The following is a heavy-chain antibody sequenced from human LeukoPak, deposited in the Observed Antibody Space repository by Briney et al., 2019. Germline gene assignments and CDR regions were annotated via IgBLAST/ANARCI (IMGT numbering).Heavy chain of an antibody. CDR2: IIPIFGTA. CDR1: GGTFSSYA. D-gene: IGHD1-26*01. CDR3: ARDRATTYIAGRGV. V-gene: IGHV1-69*05. Sequence: GASVKVSCKASGGTFSSYAISWVRQAPGQGLEWMGGIIPIFGTANYAQKFQGRVTITTDESTSTAYMELSSLRSEDTAAYYCARDRATTYIAGRGVWGQGTLVTVSS. J-gene: IGHJ4*02.